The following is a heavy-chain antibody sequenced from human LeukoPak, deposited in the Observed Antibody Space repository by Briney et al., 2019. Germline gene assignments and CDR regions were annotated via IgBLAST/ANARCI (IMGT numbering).Heavy chain of an antibody. CDR3: AKGRRTGTARVSDLDY. J-gene: IGHJ4*02. CDR2: ISGSGGTT. CDR1: GFTFSSYA. V-gene: IGHV3-23*01. Sequence: GGPWRFSFAASGFTFSSYAMIWVGQAPGKGLDWFSVISGSGGTTSYAESVKGRFTISRDNSKNTLYLQMNSLRAEDTAVYYCAKGRRTGTARVSDLDYWGQGTLVTVSS. D-gene: IGHD5-18*01.